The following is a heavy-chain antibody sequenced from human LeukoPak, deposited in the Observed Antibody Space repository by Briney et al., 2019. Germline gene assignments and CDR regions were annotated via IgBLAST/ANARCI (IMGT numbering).Heavy chain of an antibody. J-gene: IGHJ3*02. CDR2: INQSGST. V-gene: IGHV4-34*01. D-gene: IGHD4-17*01. Sequence: PSETLSLTCAVYGGSFSGYYWSWIRQSPGKGLEWIGEINQSGSTNYNPSLKSRVTISVDSSKNQFSLKVTSVTAADTAVYYCARGVVVTTVTPHDYDIWSQGTMVTVSS. CDR1: GGSFSGYY. CDR3: ARGVVVTTVTPHDYDI.